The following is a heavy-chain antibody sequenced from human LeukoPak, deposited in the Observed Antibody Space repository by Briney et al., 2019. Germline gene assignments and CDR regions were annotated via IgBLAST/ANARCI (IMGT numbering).Heavy chain of an antibody. D-gene: IGHD4-23*01. CDR1: GFTFSSYW. Sequence: GGSLRLSCAASGFTFSSYWMSWVRQAPGKGREWVANIKQDGSEKYYVDSVKGRFTISRDNAKNSLYLQMSSLRAEDTALYYCARGPSGGNDFGYWGQGTLVTVSA. CDR2: IKQDGSEK. CDR3: ARGPSGGNDFGY. J-gene: IGHJ4*02. V-gene: IGHV3-7*04.